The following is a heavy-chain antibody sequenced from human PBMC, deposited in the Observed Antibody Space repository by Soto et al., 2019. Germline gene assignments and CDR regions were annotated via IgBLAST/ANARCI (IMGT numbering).Heavy chain of an antibody. CDR1: GGSISSSSYY. V-gene: IGHV4-39*01. CDR3: ARISNYYGSGSHAFDI. CDR2: IYYSGST. J-gene: IGHJ3*02. D-gene: IGHD3-10*01. Sequence: QLQLQESGPGLVKPSETLSLTCTVSGGSISSSSYYWGWIRQPPGKGLEWIGSIYYSGSTYYNPSLKSRVTISVDTSKNQFSLKLSSVNAADTAVYYCARISNYYGSGSHAFDIWGQGTMVTVSS.